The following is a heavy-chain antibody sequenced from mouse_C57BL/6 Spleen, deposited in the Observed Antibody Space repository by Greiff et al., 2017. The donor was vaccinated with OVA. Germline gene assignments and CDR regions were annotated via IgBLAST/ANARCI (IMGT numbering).Heavy chain of an antibody. CDR2: ISDGGSYT. CDR3: ARDPSWDY. CDR1: GFTFSSYA. J-gene: IGHJ2*01. V-gene: IGHV5-4*01. Sequence: EVNLVESGGGLVKPGGSLKLSCAASGFTFSSYAMSWVRQTPEKRLEWVATISDGGSYTYYPDNVKGRFTISRDNAKNNLYLQMSHLKSEDTAMYYCARDPSWDYWGQGTTLTVSS.